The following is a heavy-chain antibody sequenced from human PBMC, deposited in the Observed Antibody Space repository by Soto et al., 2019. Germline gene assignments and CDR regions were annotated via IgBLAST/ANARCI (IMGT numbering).Heavy chain of an antibody. J-gene: IGHJ6*02. CDR3: AKDSTVTTSLYFYYYGFDV. Sequence: VHLLESGGGLVQPGGSLRLACTASGFTFNHYAMSWVRQAPGKGLEGVSAVRGRGGSTKYADSVKGRFIISRDNSNSTLYLQMDSLRGEDTAVYYCAKDSTVTTSLYFYYYGFDVWGQGTTVTVSS. CDR1: GFTFNHYA. V-gene: IGHV3-23*01. CDR2: VRGRGGST. D-gene: IGHD4-17*01.